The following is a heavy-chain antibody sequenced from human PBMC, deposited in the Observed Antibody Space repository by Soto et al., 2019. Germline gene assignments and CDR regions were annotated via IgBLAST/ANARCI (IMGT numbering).Heavy chain of an antibody. D-gene: IGHD3-9*01. Sequence: ASVKVSCKASGYTFTSYGISWVRQAPGQGLEWMGWISAYNGNTNYAQKLQGRVTMTTDTPTSTAYMELRSLRSDDTAVYYCARHLTGYSINWFDPWGQGTLVTVSS. CDR3: ARHLTGYSINWFDP. CDR2: ISAYNGNT. CDR1: GYTFTSYG. V-gene: IGHV1-18*01. J-gene: IGHJ5*02.